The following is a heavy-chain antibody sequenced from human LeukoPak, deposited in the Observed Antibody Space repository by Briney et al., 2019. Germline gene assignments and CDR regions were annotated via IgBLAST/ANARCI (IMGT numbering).Heavy chain of an antibody. D-gene: IGHD1-26*01. CDR3: ARSAQWELPDY. CDR1: RFTFSDYY. CDR2: ISSSGSSI. V-gene: IGHV3-11*04. J-gene: IGHJ4*02. Sequence: PGGSLRLSCAASRFTFSDYYMSWIRQAPGKGLEWISYISSSGSSIQYADSVRGRFTISRDNAKTSLYLQMNSLRAEDTSVYYCARSAQWELPDYWGQGTLVTVSS.